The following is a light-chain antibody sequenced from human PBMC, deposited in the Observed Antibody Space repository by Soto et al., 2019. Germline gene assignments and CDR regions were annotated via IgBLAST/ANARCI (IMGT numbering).Light chain of an antibody. CDR3: QQYNNWPLT. Sequence: EIVLTQSPATLSVSPGERVTLSCRASQAIRSNLAWHQQKPGQPPRLLLYGASTRATDTPVRFSGSGSGTEFTLTITSLQSEAFAVYYCQQYNNWPLTFGQGTRLEIK. CDR2: GAS. CDR1: QAIRSN. V-gene: IGKV3-15*01. J-gene: IGKJ5*01.